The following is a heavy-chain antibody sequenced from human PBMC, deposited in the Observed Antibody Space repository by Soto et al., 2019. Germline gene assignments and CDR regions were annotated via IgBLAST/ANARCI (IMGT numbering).Heavy chain of an antibody. Sequence: QVQLVQSGAEVKKPGSSVKVSCKASGGTFSSYAISWVRQAPGQGLEWMGGIIPIFGTANYAKKFQGRVTITADESTSTADMELSSLRSEDTAVYYCARDLRRESVYYGMDVWGQGATVTVSS. CDR2: IIPIFGTA. CDR3: ARDLRRESVYYGMDV. D-gene: IGHD3-10*01. CDR1: GGTFSSYA. V-gene: IGHV1-69*12. J-gene: IGHJ6*02.